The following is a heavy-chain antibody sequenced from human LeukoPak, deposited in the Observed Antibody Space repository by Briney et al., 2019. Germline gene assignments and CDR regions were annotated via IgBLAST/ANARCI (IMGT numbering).Heavy chain of an antibody. CDR2: INHSGST. CDR3: ARGPDYYGMDV. Sequence: SETLSLTCAVYRGSFSGYYWSWIRQPPGTGLEWIGEINHSGSTNYNPSLKSRVTISVDTSKNQFSLKLSSVTAADTAVYYCARGPDYYGMDVWGQGTTVTVSS. V-gene: IGHV4-34*01. J-gene: IGHJ6*02. CDR1: RGSFSGYY.